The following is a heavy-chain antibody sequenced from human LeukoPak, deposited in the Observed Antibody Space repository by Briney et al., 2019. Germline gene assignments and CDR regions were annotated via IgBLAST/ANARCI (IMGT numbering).Heavy chain of an antibody. CDR1: GFTFSSYG. V-gene: IGHV3-30*03. CDR3: AREVVVAATRYMDV. CDR2: ISYDGSNK. J-gene: IGHJ6*03. Sequence: GGSLRLSCAASGFTFSSYGMHWVRQAPGKGLEWVAVISYDGSNKYYADSVKGRFTISRDNSKNTLYLQMNSLRAEDTAVYYCAREVVVAATRYMDVWGKGTTVTISS. D-gene: IGHD2-15*01.